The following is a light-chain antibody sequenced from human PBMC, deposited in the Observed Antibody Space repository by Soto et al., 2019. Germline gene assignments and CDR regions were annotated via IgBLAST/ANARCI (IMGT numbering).Light chain of an antibody. CDR2: GAS. Sequence: EIVLTQSPGTLSLSPGERATLSCRASQSVSSSYLAWYQQKPGQAPRLLIYGASSMSTGIPDTFSGSGSVTDFTLTISRLEPEDFAVYYCQQYGSSPPYTFGQGTKLEIK. V-gene: IGKV3-20*01. J-gene: IGKJ2*01. CDR1: QSVSSSY. CDR3: QQYGSSPPYT.